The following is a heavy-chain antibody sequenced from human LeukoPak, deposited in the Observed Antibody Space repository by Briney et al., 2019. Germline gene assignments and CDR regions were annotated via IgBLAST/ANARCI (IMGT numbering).Heavy chain of an antibody. D-gene: IGHD1-26*01. CDR2: ISSSSYI. V-gene: IGHV3-21*01. Sequence: GGSLRLSCAASGFTFSSYSMNWVRQAPGKGLEWVSSISSSSYIYYAGSVKGRFTISRDNAKNSLYLQMNSLRAEDTAVYYCARSGSYYSAFDIWGQGTMVTVSS. CDR3: ARSGSYYSAFDI. J-gene: IGHJ3*02. CDR1: GFTFSSYS.